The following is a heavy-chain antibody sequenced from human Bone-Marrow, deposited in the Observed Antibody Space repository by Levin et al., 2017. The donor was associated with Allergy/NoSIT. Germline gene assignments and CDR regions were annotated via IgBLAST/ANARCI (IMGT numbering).Heavy chain of an antibody. D-gene: IGHD6-19*01. CDR3: ARSQGRSGWSYYYYGMDV. Sequence: GLSLLLSFLFSGFAFPTHDMNWVRQAPGQGLEWVSSISGNSHYVYYADSVKGRFSISRDNAKNSMFLHMNSLRVEDTAVYYCARSQGRSGWSYYYYGMDVWGRGTTLTVSS. V-gene: IGHV3-21*06. J-gene: IGHJ6*02. CDR2: ISGNSHYV. CDR1: GFAFPTHD.